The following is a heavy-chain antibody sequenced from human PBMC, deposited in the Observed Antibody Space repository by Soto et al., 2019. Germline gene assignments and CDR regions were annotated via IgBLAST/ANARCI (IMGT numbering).Heavy chain of an antibody. CDR1: GFSLSTSGVG. V-gene: IGHV2-5*02. J-gene: IGHJ5*02. CDR2: IYWDDDK. CDR3: AHISLDWLFGPNWFDP. D-gene: IGHD3-9*01. Sequence: QITLKESGPPLVKPTQTLTLTCTFSGFSLSTSGVGVGWIRQPPGKALEWLALIYWDDDKRYSPSLKSRLTITKDTSKNQVVLTMTNMDPVDTATYYCAHISLDWLFGPNWFDPWGQGTLVTVSS.